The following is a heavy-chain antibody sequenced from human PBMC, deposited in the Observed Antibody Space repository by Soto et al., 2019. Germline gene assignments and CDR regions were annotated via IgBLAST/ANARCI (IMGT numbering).Heavy chain of an antibody. CDR1: GGSVSSGSYY. J-gene: IGHJ3*02. CDR3: ARETYYYDSSGYYSAFDI. Sequence: QVQLQESGPGLVKPSETLSLTCTVSGGSVSSGSYYWSWIRQPPGKGLEWIGYIYYSGNTNYNPSLKSRVTISVDTSKNQFSLKLSSVTAADTAVYYCARETYYYDSSGYYSAFDIWGQGTMVTVSS. V-gene: IGHV4-61*01. CDR2: IYYSGNT. D-gene: IGHD3-22*01.